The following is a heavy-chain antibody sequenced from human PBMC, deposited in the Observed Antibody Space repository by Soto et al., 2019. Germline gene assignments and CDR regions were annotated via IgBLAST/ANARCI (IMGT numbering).Heavy chain of an antibody. J-gene: IGHJ4*02. CDR1: GGSISSGGYY. V-gene: IGHV4-31*02. CDR3: AIDYGDYGPASGY. D-gene: IGHD4-17*01. Sequence: QVQLQESGPGLVKPSQTLSLSCTVSGGSISSGGYYWSWIRQHPGKGLEWIGYIYHSGSTFYNPSLKSRVTTTVDTSKNQYSLKLSSVTAAGTAVYDCAIDYGDYGPASGYWGQGTLVTVSS. CDR2: IYHSGST.